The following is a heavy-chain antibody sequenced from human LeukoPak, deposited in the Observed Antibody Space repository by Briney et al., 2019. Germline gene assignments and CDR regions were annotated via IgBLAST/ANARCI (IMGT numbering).Heavy chain of an antibody. D-gene: IGHD6-13*01. J-gene: IGHJ4*02. CDR3: ARGSSPPQGGFDY. V-gene: IGHV4-39*07. CDR1: GGSISSSSYY. Sequence: SETLSLTCTVSGGSISSSSYYWGWIRQPPGKGLEWIGEINHSGSTNYNPSLKSRVTISVDTSKNQFSLKLSSVTAADTAVYYCARGSSPPQGGFDYWGQGTLVTVSS. CDR2: INHSGST.